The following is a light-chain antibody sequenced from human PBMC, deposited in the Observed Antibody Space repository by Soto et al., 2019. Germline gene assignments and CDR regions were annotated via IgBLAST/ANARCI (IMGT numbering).Light chain of an antibody. CDR2: TTN. CDR1: SSNIGTSS. J-gene: IGLJ1*01. V-gene: IGLV1-44*01. CDR3: QSYDSSGGV. Sequence: QSVLTQPHSASGTPGQRVTISSSGSSSNIGTSSVHWFQQLLGTAPKLLISTTNQRPSGVPDRFSGSKSGTSASLAITGLQAEDEADYYCQSYDSSGGVFGTGTKVTVL.